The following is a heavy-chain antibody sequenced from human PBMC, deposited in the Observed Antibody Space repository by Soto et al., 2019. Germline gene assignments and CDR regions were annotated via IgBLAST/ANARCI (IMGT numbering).Heavy chain of an antibody. CDR2: TYHSGTT. D-gene: IGHD6-13*01. CDR3: AREVNSSPARGPNWFDP. V-gene: IGHV4-4*02. Sequence: QVQLQESGPGLVQPSGTLSLTCAVSGDSINNSHWWSWVRQTPGKGLAWIGETYHSGTTNNNPSLKTRVTISIDKSKNQFALKVNSVTAADTAVYYCAREVNSSPARGPNWFDPWGQGTLVTVSS. CDR1: GDSINNSHW. J-gene: IGHJ5*02.